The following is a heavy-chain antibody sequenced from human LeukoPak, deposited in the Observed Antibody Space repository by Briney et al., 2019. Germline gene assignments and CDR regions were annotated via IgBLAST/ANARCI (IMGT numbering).Heavy chain of an antibody. Sequence: PGGSLRLSCAVSGFTFSSYWMHWVRQPPGKGLVWVPRINSDGITTFYADSVKGRFTISRDNAKNTLYLQMNSLRAGDTAVYYCARGTGYAVLDYWGQGTLVTVSS. D-gene: IGHD3/OR15-3a*01. CDR1: GFTFSSYW. CDR3: ARGTGYAVLDY. J-gene: IGHJ4*02. V-gene: IGHV3-74*01. CDR2: INSDGITT.